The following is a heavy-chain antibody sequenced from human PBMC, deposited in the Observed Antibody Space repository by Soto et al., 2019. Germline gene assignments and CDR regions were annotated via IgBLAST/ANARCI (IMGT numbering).Heavy chain of an antibody. CDR2: ISYDGSKK. J-gene: IGHJ5*02. V-gene: IGHV3-30*03. CDR1: GFVSNDYD. CDR3: SRGIKGGLDA. D-gene: IGHD2-21*01. Sequence: QVQLAESGGGVVQPGRSLRLSCATSGFVSNDYDIHWVRQAPGKGLAWLASISYDGSKKYYADSVKGRFTISRDNSKNTLSLQINSLGAEDTAVYYCSRGIKGGLDAWGPGTLGTVSS.